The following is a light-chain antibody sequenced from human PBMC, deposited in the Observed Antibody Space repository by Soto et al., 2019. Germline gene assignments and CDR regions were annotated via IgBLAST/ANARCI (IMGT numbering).Light chain of an antibody. Sequence: EILFTQSPGTLSLSPGERATLSCRASQSVRSSYLAWYQQKPGQAPRLLIYGATSRATGIPGRFSGSGSGTDFTLTISRLEPEDSAVYYCQQYGSSGTFGQGTKVDIK. V-gene: IGKV3-20*01. CDR2: GAT. J-gene: IGKJ1*01. CDR1: QSVRSSY. CDR3: QQYGSSGT.